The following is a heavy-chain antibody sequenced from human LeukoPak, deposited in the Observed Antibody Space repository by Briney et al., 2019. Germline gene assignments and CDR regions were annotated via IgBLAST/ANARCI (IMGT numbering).Heavy chain of an antibody. CDR3: ARAQWFYQPSDYSYYYMDV. D-gene: IGHD2-2*01. Sequence: ASVKVSCKASGGTFSSYAISGVRQAPGQGLEWMGGIIPIFGTANYAQKFQGRVTITTDESTSTASMELSSLRAEDTAVYYCARAQWFYQPSDYSYYYMDVWGKGTTVTVSS. V-gene: IGHV1-69*05. CDR1: GGTFSSYA. J-gene: IGHJ6*03. CDR2: IIPIFGTA.